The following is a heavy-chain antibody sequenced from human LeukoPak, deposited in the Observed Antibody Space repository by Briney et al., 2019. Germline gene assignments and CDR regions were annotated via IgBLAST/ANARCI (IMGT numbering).Heavy chain of an antibody. Sequence: ASVKVSCKAPGYTFTGYYMHWVRQAPGQGLEWMAWINPNSGGTSYAQKFQGRVIMTRDTSIGTAYMELSRLRFDDTAVYYCARVHYGNAFDIWGQGTVVTVSS. V-gene: IGHV1-2*02. CDR2: INPNSGGT. CDR3: ARVHYGNAFDI. CDR1: GYTFTGYY. D-gene: IGHD3-10*01. J-gene: IGHJ3*02.